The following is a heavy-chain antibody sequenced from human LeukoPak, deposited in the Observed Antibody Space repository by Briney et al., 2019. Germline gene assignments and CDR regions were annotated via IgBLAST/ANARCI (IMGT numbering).Heavy chain of an antibody. Sequence: SETLSSTAAVFGASISGNNWGGWVRRPPGKAWEGIGEIYHSGSPNYNPSLKSRVTISVDKSRNHFSLNLSSVTAADTAVYYCARVNINNWHSCDYWGQGTLVTVSS. CDR1: GASISGNNW. J-gene: IGHJ4*02. D-gene: IGHD1-1*01. V-gene: IGHV4-4*02. CDR2: IYHSGSP. CDR3: ARVNINNWHSCDY.